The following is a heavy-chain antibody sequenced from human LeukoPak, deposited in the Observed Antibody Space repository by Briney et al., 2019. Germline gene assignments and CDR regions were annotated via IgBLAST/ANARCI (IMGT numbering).Heavy chain of an antibody. J-gene: IGHJ4*02. V-gene: IGHV1-46*01. CDR3: AREEEGGTFDY. Sequence: ASVKVSCKASGYTFTSYGISWVRQAPGQGLEWMGIIYPSVDRTSYAQKFQDRLTMTMDTSTSTVYMELSSLKDEDTAVYYCAREEEGGTFDYWGQGTLVTVYS. CDR2: IYPSVDRT. D-gene: IGHD3-16*01. CDR1: GYTFTSYG.